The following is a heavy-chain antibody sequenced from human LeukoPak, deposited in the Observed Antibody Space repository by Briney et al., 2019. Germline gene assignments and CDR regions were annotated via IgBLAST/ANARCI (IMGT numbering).Heavy chain of an antibody. J-gene: IGHJ4*02. V-gene: IGHV4-61*02. Sequence: PSQTLSLTCTVSGGSISSGSYYWSWIRQPAGKGLEWIGRIYTSGSTNYNPALMSRVTISVDTSNNQFSLKLSSVTAADTAVYYCARDVYGDYTFDYWGQGTLVTVSS. D-gene: IGHD4-17*01. CDR1: GGSISSGSYY. CDR2: IYTSGST. CDR3: ARDVYGDYTFDY.